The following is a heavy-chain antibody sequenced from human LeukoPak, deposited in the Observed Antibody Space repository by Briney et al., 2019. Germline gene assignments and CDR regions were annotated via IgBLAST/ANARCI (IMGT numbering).Heavy chain of an antibody. Sequence: QSGGSLRLSCAASGFTFSSYWMSWVRHAPGGGVGWVANIKQDGSEKYYVDSVKGRFTISRDNAKNSLYLQMNSLRDEDMAVCIWATGLFQYWGQGTVVTLSS. J-gene: IGHJ4*02. D-gene: IGHD6-19*01. CDR3: ATGLFQY. CDR2: IKQDGSEK. CDR1: GFTFSSYW. V-gene: IGHV3-7*01.